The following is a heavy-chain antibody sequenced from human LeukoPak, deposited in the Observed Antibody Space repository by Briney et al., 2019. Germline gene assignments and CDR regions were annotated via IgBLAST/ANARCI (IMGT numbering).Heavy chain of an antibody. J-gene: IGHJ5*02. CDR2: IYYSGST. V-gene: IGHV4-39*07. Sequence: SETLSLTCTVSGGSISSSSYYWGWIRQPPGKGLEWIGSIYYSGSTYYNPSLKSRVTISVDTSKNQFSLKLSSVTPADTAVYYCATSGATTVTTWGGSWFDPWGQGTLVTISS. CDR1: GGSISSSSYY. D-gene: IGHD4-17*01. CDR3: ATSGATTVTTWGGSWFDP.